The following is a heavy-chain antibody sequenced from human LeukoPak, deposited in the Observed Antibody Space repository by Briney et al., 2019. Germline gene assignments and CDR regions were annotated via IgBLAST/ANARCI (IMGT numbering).Heavy chain of an antibody. CDR2: IYYSGST. Sequence: PSETLSLTCTVSGGSTSSYYWSWIRQPPGKGLEWIGYIYYSGSTNYNPSLKSRVTISVDTSKNQFSLKLSSVTAADTAVYYCARRIVSDYWFDPWGQGTLVTVSS. J-gene: IGHJ5*02. D-gene: IGHD5/OR15-5a*01. V-gene: IGHV4-59*08. CDR1: GGSTSSYY. CDR3: ARRIVSDYWFDP.